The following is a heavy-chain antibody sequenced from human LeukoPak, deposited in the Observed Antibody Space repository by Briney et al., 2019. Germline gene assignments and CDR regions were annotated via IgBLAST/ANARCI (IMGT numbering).Heavy chain of an antibody. CDR1: GFTFSSYA. CDR2: ISGSGGST. CDR3: AKDLRRYSYGYKGEQFYY. D-gene: IGHD5-18*01. J-gene: IGHJ4*02. Sequence: GGSLRLSCAASGFTFSSYAMSWVRQAPGKGLEWVSAISGSGGSTYYADSVKGRFTISRDNSKNTLYLQMNSLRAEDTAVYYCAKDLRRYSYGYKGEQFYYRGQGTLVTVSS. V-gene: IGHV3-23*01.